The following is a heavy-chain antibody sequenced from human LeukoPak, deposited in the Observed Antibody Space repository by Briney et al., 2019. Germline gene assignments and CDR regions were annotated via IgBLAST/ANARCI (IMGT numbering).Heavy chain of an antibody. Sequence: GASVKVSCKASGYTFTTYPMHWVRQAPGQRLEWMGWINAGNGNTKYSQKFQGRVTITRDTSASTAYMELSSLRSEDTAVYYCARDRGGSYSDYWGQGTLVTVSS. V-gene: IGHV1-3*01. CDR2: INAGNGNT. CDR1: GYTFTTYP. J-gene: IGHJ4*02. D-gene: IGHD1-26*01. CDR3: ARDRGGSYSDY.